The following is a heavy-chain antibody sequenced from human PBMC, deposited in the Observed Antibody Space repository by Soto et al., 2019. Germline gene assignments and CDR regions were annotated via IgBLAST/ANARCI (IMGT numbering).Heavy chain of an antibody. CDR2: ISRSSTYK. J-gene: IGHJ4*02. CDR1: GFTFSAYS. Sequence: EVQLVESGGGLVKPGGSLRLSCAASGFTFSAYSMNWVRQAPGKGLEWVSSISRSSTYKYYADSVEGRFTISRDNAKNSLYLQMNSLRAEDTAVYYCARGTGTYGYFDYWGQGLLVTVSS. CDR3: ARGTGTYGYFDY. V-gene: IGHV3-21*01. D-gene: IGHD3-9*01.